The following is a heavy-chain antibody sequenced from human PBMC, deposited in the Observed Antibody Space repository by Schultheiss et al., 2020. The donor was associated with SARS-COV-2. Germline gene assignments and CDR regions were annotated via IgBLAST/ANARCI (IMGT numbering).Heavy chain of an antibody. CDR1: GFTFSDYY. CDR3: AREKVAMVQGAAFDY. V-gene: IGHV3-11*06. J-gene: IGHJ4*02. CDR2: ISSSSSYT. Sequence: GGSLRLSCAASGFTFSDYYMSWIRQAPGKGLEWVSYISSSSSYTNYADSVKGRFTISRDNSKNTLYLQMNSLRAEDTAVYYCAREKVAMVQGAAFDYWGQGTLVTVSS. D-gene: IGHD3-10*01.